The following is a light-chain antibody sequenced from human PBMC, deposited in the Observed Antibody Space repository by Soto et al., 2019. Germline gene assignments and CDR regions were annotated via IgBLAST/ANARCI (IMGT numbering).Light chain of an antibody. V-gene: IGKV3-20*01. J-gene: IGKJ1*01. CDR2: GAS. CDR1: QSVSSSY. Sequence: EIVLTQSPGTLSLSPGERATLSCRASQSVSSSYLAWYQQKPGQAPRLLIYGASSRATGIPDRFSGTGSGTDFTLTISRLEPEDFAVYYCQQYDSSPKTFGQGTKVDSK. CDR3: QQYDSSPKT.